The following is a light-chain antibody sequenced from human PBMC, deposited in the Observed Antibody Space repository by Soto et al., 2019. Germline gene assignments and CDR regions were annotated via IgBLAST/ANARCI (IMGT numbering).Light chain of an antibody. Sequence: DIQMTQSPSTLSASVGDRVTITCRASQSISSRLAWYQQKPGKAPKLMMYKASSLESGVPSRFSGSGSGTEFTLTISSLQPDDVATYYCQQYNNYWTFGQGTKVEIK. V-gene: IGKV1-5*03. CDR2: KAS. CDR1: QSISSR. J-gene: IGKJ1*01. CDR3: QQYNNYWT.